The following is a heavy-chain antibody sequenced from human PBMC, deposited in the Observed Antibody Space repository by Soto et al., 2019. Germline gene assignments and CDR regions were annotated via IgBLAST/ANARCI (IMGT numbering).Heavy chain of an antibody. CDR1: GYTFTTYG. CDR2: ISAYSGNT. V-gene: IGHV1-18*04. D-gene: IGHD4-17*01. CDR3: ARVVKARDDADYGRYYYDY. J-gene: IGHJ4*01. Sequence: ASVKVSCKASGYTFTTYGITWVRQAPGQGLEWMGWISAYSGNTNYAQKLQGRLTVTTGTSTNTAYMDLRSLRPDDTAVYYCARVVKARDDADYGRYYYDYCGHRTLVTVSS.